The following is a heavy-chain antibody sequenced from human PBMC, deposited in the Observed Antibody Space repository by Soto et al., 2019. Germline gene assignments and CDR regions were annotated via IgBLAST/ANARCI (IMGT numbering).Heavy chain of an antibody. Sequence: QVQLQESGPGLVKPSETLSLTCTVSGGSIDGYNCAWIRQPPGKSLEWVGYVYYSGGSRYNPSLEIRVTLSMDTSKSRFSLQLRSVTAADTAVYYCVRQGLGNLRGLVDVWGRGTTVTVSS. D-gene: IGHD5-12*01. J-gene: IGHJ6*02. CDR1: GGSIDGYN. CDR2: VYYSGGS. V-gene: IGHV4-59*08. CDR3: VRQGLGNLRGLVDV.